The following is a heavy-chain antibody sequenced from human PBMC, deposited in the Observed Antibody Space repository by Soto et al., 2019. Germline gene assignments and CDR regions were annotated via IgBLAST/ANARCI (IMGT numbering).Heavy chain of an antibody. V-gene: IGHV3-53*01. J-gene: IGHJ6*02. CDR2: IYSGGRT. CDR3: ARDWLDRSGSQSVYYYGMDV. D-gene: IGHD3-22*01. Sequence: GGSLRLSCAASGFTVSSNYMSWVRQAPGKGLEWVSVIYSGGRTYYADSVKGRFTISRDNSKNTVYLQMNSLRAEDTAVYYCARDWLDRSGSQSVYYYGMDVWGQGTTVTVSS. CDR1: GFTVSSNY.